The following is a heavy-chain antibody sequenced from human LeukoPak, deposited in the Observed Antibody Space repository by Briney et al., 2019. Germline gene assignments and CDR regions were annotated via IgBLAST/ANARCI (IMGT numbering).Heavy chain of an antibody. D-gene: IGHD3-9*01. Sequence: GGSLRLSCAASGFSFSSFGMHWVRQAPGKGLEWVTVISYDGSDKYYADSVKGRFTISRDNSKNTLYLQMNSLRAEDTAVYYCAKGAPYYDILTGYPMDVWGQGTTVTVSS. CDR1: GFSFSSFG. J-gene: IGHJ6*02. CDR2: ISYDGSDK. CDR3: AKGAPYYDILTGYPMDV. V-gene: IGHV3-30*18.